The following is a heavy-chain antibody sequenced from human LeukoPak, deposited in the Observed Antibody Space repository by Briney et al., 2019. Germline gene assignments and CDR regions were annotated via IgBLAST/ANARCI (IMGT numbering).Heavy chain of an antibody. CDR1: GGSISSSSYY. J-gene: IGHJ4*02. CDR3: ARHNGRVVTPFDY. V-gene: IGHV4-39*01. D-gene: IGHD3-3*01. Sequence: PSETLSLTCTVSGGSISSSSYYWGWIRQPPGKGLEWIGSIYYSGSTYYNPSLKSRVTISVDTSKNQFSLKLSSVTAADTAVYYCARHNGRVVTPFDYWGQGTLVTVSS. CDR2: IYYSGST.